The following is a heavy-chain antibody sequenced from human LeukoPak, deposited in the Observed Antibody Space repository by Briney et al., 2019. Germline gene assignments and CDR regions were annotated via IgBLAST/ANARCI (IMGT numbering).Heavy chain of an antibody. CDR2: INWNSGSI. CDR1: GFTFNGYA. D-gene: IGHD3-10*01. V-gene: IGHV3-9*01. CDR3: AKGSQRYGEIDY. J-gene: IGHJ4*02. Sequence: ARSLRLSCTASGFTFNGYAMHWVRQAPGKGLEWVAGINWNSGSIGYADSVKGRFTISRDNAKNSLYLQMNSLRAEDTVLYYCAKGSQRYGEIDYWGQGTLVTVSS.